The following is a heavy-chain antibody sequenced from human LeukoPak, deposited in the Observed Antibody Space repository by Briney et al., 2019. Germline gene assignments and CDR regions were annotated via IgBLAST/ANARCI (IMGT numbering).Heavy chain of an antibody. Sequence: SETLSLTCTVSGYSISSDYYWGWIRQPPGKGLEWIGSIHHSGRTYYNPSLKSRVAISVDTSKNQFSLKLSSVTAADTAVYYCARDHLANLASRLFDPWGQGTLVTVSS. J-gene: IGHJ5*02. CDR3: ARDHLANLASRLFDP. CDR1: GYSISSDYY. V-gene: IGHV4-38-2*02. CDR2: IHHSGRT. D-gene: IGHD3-3*01.